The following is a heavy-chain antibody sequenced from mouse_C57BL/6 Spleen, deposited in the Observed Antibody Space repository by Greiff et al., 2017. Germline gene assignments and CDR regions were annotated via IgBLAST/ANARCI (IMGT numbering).Heavy chain of an antibody. CDR3: VRQGVYYGNYGYFDY. Sequence: EVQLVESGGGLVQPKGSLKLSCAASGFSFNTYAMNWVRQAPGKGLEWVARIRSKNNNYATYYADSVKDRFTISRDDSESMLYLQMNNLKTEDTAMYYCVRQGVYYGNYGYFDYWGQGTTLTVSS. J-gene: IGHJ2*01. CDR1: GFSFNTYA. D-gene: IGHD2-1*01. V-gene: IGHV10-1*01. CDR2: IRSKNNNYAT.